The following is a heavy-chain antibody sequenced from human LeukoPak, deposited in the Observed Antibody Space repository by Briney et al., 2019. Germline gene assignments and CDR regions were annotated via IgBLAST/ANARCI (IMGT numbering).Heavy chain of an antibody. Sequence: SETLSLTCTVSGGSISSYYWSWIRQPPGKGLEWIGYIYYSGSTNYNPSLKSRVTISVDTSKNQFSLKLSSVTAADTAVYYCARTPLLRDFWSAYYFDYWGQGTLVTVSS. V-gene: IGHV4-59*12. CDR1: GGSISSYY. CDR2: IYYSGST. J-gene: IGHJ4*02. CDR3: ARTPLLRDFWSAYYFDY. D-gene: IGHD3-3*01.